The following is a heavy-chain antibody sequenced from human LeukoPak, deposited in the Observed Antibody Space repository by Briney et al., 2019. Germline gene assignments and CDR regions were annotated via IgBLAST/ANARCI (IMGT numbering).Heavy chain of an antibody. CDR3: ARLKEWFGESYDYYYGMDV. CDR1: GGSISSYY. D-gene: IGHD3-10*01. Sequence: SETLSLTCTVSGGSISSYYWSWIRQPPGKGLEWIGYIYYSGSTNYNPSLKSRVTISVDTSKNQFSLKLSSVTAADTAVHYCARLKEWFGESYDYYYGMDVWGQGTTVTVSS. J-gene: IGHJ6*02. CDR2: IYYSGST. V-gene: IGHV4-59*01.